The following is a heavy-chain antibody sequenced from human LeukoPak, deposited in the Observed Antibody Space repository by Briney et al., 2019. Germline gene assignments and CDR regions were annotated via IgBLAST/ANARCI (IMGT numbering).Heavy chain of an antibody. CDR3: GHIFNSSPYS. D-gene: IGHD2/OR15-2a*01. CDR2: IYWNDDK. Sequence: SGPTLVKPTQTLTLTCTFSGFSHSTSGVAVAWIRQPPGKALEWLALIYWNDDKRYSPSLKSRLTITNDASKNQVVLTMTNMDPADTGTYYCGHIFNSSPYSWGQGTLVTVSS. V-gene: IGHV2-5*01. CDR1: GFSHSTSGVA. J-gene: IGHJ4*02.